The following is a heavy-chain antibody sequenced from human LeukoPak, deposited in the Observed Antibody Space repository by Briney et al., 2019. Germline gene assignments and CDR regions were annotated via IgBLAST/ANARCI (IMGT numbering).Heavy chain of an antibody. CDR2: IYYSGST. Sequence: PSETLSLTCTVSGGPISSYYWSWIRQPPGKGLEWIGYIYYSGSTNYNPSLKSRVTISVDTSKNQFSLKLSSVTAADTAVYYCARAYYYDSSGYYGFDYWGQGTLVTVSS. D-gene: IGHD3-22*01. J-gene: IGHJ4*02. V-gene: IGHV4-59*01. CDR1: GGPISSYY. CDR3: ARAYYYDSSGYYGFDY.